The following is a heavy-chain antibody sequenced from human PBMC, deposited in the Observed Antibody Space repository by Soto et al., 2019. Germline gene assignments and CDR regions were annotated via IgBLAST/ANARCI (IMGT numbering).Heavy chain of an antibody. CDR3: ASLNGYCVSTISRGYYGMDV. Sequence: QLQLQESGPGLVKPSETLSLTCTVSGGSVSSNDYSWGWVRQSPGKGLEWIGAIYSHDDTHYNPSLLSRVTISVATSKNEFSLRLNSVTAADTAVYYCASLNGYCVSTISRGYYGMDVWGQGTTVTVSS. J-gene: IGHJ6*02. D-gene: IGHD2-2*03. V-gene: IGHV4-39*01. CDR1: GGSVSSNDYS. CDR2: IYSHDDT.